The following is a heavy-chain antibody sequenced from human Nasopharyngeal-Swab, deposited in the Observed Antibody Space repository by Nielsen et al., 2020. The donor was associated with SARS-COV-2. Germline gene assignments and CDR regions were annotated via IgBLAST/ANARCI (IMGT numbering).Heavy chain of an antibody. CDR1: GFTFNNYD. J-gene: IGHJ6*02. CDR2: ISSSSSYI. V-gene: IGHV3-21*01. CDR3: ARDGLDYDFWSAYFMDV. Sequence: SLKISCAASGFTFNNYDFNWVRQAPGKGLEWVSSISSSSSYIYYADSVKGRFTISRDNAKNSLYLQMNSLRAEDTAVYYCARDGLDYDFWSAYFMDVWGQGTTVTVSS. D-gene: IGHD3-3*01.